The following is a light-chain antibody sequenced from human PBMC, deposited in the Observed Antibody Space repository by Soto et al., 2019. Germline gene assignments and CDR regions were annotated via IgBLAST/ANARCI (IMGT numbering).Light chain of an antibody. CDR3: TSYTSSSTLWI. J-gene: IGLJ3*02. CDR2: EVT. Sequence: QSARTQPASVSGSPGQSITISCTGSSSDVGGYNYVSWYQHHPGKGPKLIIYEVTNRPSGVSNRFSGSKSGNTASLTISGLQAEDEADYYCTSYTSSSTLWIFGGGTKVTVL. V-gene: IGLV2-14*01. CDR1: SSDVGGYNY.